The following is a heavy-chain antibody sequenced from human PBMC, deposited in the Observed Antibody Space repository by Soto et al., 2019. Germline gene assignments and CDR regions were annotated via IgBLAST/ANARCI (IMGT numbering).Heavy chain of an antibody. D-gene: IGHD2-21*02. V-gene: IGHV3-15*01. CDR1: GVTFRIDS. J-gene: IGHJ4*02. CDR2: IKRNSNGGTT. CDR3: VTDDFPIRGTDY. Sequence: GGSLRLSCGASGVTFRIDSMSWVRQAPGKGLEWVGRIKRNSNGGTTDYAAPVNGRFTISRDDSRNTLYLQMNSLKPDDTAIYYCVTDDFPIRGTDYWGQGIPVTVSS.